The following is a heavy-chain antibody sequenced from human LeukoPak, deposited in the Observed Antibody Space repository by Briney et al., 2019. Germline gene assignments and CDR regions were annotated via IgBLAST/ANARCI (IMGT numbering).Heavy chain of an antibody. CDR2: IYYSGST. CDR1: GGSISSYY. CDR3: ARADYGGNSEGAEYFQH. D-gene: IGHD4-23*01. J-gene: IGHJ1*01. V-gene: IGHV4-59*01. Sequence: SETLSLTCTVSGGSISSYYWSWIRQPPGKGLEWIGYIYYSGSTNYNPSLKSRVTISVDTSKNQFSLKLSSVTAADTAVYYCARADYGGNSEGAEYFQHWGQGTLVTVSS.